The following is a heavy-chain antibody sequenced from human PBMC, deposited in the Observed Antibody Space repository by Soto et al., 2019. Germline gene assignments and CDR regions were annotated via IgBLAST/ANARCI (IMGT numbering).Heavy chain of an antibody. CDR1: GGSISSSSYY. CDR2: IYYSGST. V-gene: IGHV4-39*01. J-gene: IGHJ6*02. CDR3: ARLRALCSDYYGMDV. Sequence: QLQLQESGPGLVKPSETLSLTCTVSGGSISSSSYYWGWIRQPPGKGLEWIGSIYYSGSTYYNPSLKSRVPIPVETSKNPFSLKLSSVTAADTAVYYCARLRALCSDYYGMDVWGQGTTVTVSS. D-gene: IGHD3-10*02.